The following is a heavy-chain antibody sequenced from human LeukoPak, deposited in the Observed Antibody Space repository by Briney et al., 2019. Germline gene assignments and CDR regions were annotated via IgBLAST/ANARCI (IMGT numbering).Heavy chain of an antibody. CDR2: INPNSGGT. D-gene: IGHD2-2*01. Sequence: GASVKVSCKASGYTFTSYGISWVRQAPGQGLEWMGWINPNSGGTNYAQKFQGRVTMTGDTSISTAYMELSRLRSDDTAVYYCARDRVQIVVVPAALGYWGQGTLVTVSS. J-gene: IGHJ4*02. V-gene: IGHV1-2*02. CDR3: ARDRVQIVVVPAALGY. CDR1: GYTFTSYG.